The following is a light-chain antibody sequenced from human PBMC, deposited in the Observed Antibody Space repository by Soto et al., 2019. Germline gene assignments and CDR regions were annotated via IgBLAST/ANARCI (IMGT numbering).Light chain of an antibody. V-gene: IGLV2-23*02. J-gene: IGLJ2*01. CDR2: DVT. CDR3: CSYAGSSTLV. CDR1: TSDVGGYNL. Sequence: QSALTQPASVSGSPGQSITISCTGTTSDVGGYNLVSWYQHHPGKAPKLMIYDVTKRPSGISNRFSGSRSGNTASLTISGLQAEDEADYYCCSYAGSSTLVFGGGTKLTVL.